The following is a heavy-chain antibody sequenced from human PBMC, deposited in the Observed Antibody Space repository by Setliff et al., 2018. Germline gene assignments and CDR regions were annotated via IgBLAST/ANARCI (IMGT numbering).Heavy chain of an antibody. Sequence: SETLSLTCSVSGGSISSGSYYWGWIRQSPGKGLEWIGSMYYSGSTYYNPSLKGRVTLSVDTTKNQFSLKLTSMTAADTAVYFCARHLLVQGTYHFDYWGQGSPVPVSS. D-gene: IGHD3-10*01. V-gene: IGHV4-39*01. CDR1: GGSISSGSYY. CDR3: ARHLLVQGTYHFDY. J-gene: IGHJ4*02. CDR2: MYYSGST.